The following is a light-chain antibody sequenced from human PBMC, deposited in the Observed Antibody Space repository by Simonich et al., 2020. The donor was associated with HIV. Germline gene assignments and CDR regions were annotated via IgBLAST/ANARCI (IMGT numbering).Light chain of an antibody. V-gene: IGKV3D-20*01. CDR1: QSVSSSY. CDR2: DAS. Sequence: EIVMTQSPATLSVSPGERATLSCGASQSVSSSYLAWYQQKPGLAPRLLIYDASSRATGIPDRVSGSGSGTDFTLTISRLEPEDFAVYYCQQYGSSPQVTFGQGTRLEIK. CDR3: QQYGSSPQVT. J-gene: IGKJ5*01.